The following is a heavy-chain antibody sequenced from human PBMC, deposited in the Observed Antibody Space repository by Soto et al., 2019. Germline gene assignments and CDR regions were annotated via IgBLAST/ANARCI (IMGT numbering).Heavy chain of an antibody. CDR1: GFTFSSYA. J-gene: IGHJ4*02. D-gene: IGHD1-26*01. V-gene: IGHV3-23*01. Sequence: EVQLLESGGGLVQPGGSLRLSCAASGFTFSSYAMSWVRQAPGKGLEWVSAISGSGGSTYYAASVKGRFTSTRDTSKNTLYLQRNSLGAKDTAVYYCAKDRLHSGSSPVDYWGQGTLVTVSS. CDR3: AKDRLHSGSSPVDY. CDR2: ISGSGGST.